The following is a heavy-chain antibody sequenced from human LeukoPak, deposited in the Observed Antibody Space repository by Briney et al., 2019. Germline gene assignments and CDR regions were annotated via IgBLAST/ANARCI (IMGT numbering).Heavy chain of an antibody. Sequence: GGSLRLSCAASGFPFSNYWMHWVRHAPGKGLVWVSRVNSDGSTTNYADSVKGRFTISRDNAENTLYMRMNSLRPEDTAVYYCARGYYSSSRFDSWGQGTLVSVSS. D-gene: IGHD6-13*01. CDR3: ARGYYSSSRFDS. CDR2: VNSDGSTT. CDR1: GFPFSNYW. J-gene: IGHJ4*02. V-gene: IGHV3-74*01.